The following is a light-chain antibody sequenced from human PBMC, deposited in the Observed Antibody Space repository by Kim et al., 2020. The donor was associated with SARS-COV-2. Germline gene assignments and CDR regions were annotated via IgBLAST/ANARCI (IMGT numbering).Light chain of an antibody. CDR1: QDITNS. J-gene: IGKJ1*01. CDR3: QENNSAPWT. Sequence: ASVEDRDTITRQRCQDITNSIAWYQQKRGKVPRVLIYAADTLRCGIPSRFSGSGSGREFTMNIGSMKTEDVARYDCQENNSAPWTFDKGTKV. CDR2: AAD. V-gene: IGKV1-27*01.